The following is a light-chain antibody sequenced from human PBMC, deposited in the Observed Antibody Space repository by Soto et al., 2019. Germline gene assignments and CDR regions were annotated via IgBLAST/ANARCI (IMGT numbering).Light chain of an antibody. CDR2: EAN. Sequence: QSVLTQPASVSGSPGQSITISCTGGSSDIGSHNLVSWYQQYPGKAPKLMIFEANKRPSGVSNRFSGSKSGNTASLTVSGRQADDEADYYCCSYVGTTTIFGGGTKLTVL. V-gene: IGLV2-23*01. CDR1: SSDIGSHNL. J-gene: IGLJ2*01. CDR3: CSYVGTTTI.